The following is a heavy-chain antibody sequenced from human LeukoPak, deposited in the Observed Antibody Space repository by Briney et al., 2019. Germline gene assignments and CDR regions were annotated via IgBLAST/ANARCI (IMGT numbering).Heavy chain of an antibody. CDR1: GFTFSSYS. CDR3: ARDNLRGYIVETIDY. Sequence: GGSLRLSCAASGFTFSSYSMNWVRQAPGKGLEWVSYISSSSSTIYYADSVKGRFTISRDNAKNSLYLQMNSLRAEDTAVYYCARDNLRGYIVETIDYWGQGTLVTVSS. D-gene: IGHD5-12*01. J-gene: IGHJ4*02. CDR2: ISSSSSTI. V-gene: IGHV3-48*01.